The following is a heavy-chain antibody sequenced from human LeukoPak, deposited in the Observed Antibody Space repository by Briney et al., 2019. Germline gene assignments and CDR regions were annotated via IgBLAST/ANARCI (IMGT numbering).Heavy chain of an antibody. J-gene: IGHJ4*02. V-gene: IGHV3-53*01. CDR1: GLTVSSKY. Sequence: GGSLRLSCAASGLTVSSKYMSWVRQAPGKGLEWVSVMYNNGDTHYADSVKGRFTISRDNAKNTLYLQMNSLRPEDTAVYYCARVGGDRVAYWGQGTLVTVSS. CDR3: ARVGGDRVAY. D-gene: IGHD4-17*01. CDR2: MYNNGDT.